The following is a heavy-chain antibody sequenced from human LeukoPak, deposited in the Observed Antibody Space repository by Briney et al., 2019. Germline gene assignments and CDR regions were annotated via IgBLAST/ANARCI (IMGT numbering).Heavy chain of an antibody. CDR3: ARAPKRAWFFDL. V-gene: IGHV5-51*01. CDR2: IYPGDSDS. CDR1: GDSFNTQW. D-gene: IGHD5-24*01. J-gene: IGHJ2*01. Sequence: GASLKISCKASGDSFNTQWIGWVRPLPGKGLEWMGIIYPGDSDSIYSPSLQGRVIFSVDKSLNTAYLQWTSLKASDTAMYYCARAPKRAWFFDLWGRGTLVTVSS.